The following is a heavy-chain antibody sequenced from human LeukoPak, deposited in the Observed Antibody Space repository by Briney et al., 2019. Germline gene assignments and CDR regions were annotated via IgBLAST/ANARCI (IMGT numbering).Heavy chain of an antibody. J-gene: IGHJ4*02. Sequence: SQTLSLTCASSGDSVSSKSAAWNWIRQSPSRGLEWLGRTYYRTKWYNDHAVSVKSRITINPDTSRNQFSLQLNSVTPEDTAVYYCARERGSSPSGRYYFDSWGQGTLVTVSS. CDR2: TYYRTKWYN. CDR1: GDSVSSKSAA. CDR3: ARERGSSPSGRYYFDS. D-gene: IGHD6-6*01. V-gene: IGHV6-1*01.